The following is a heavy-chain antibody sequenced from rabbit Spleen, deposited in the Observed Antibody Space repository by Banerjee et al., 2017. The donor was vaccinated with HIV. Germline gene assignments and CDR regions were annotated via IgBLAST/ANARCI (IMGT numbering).Heavy chain of an antibody. CDR2: IYAGSSGST. V-gene: IGHV1S45*01. CDR3: ARAYMGYDVLNL. J-gene: IGHJ4*01. Sequence: QEQLVESGGGLVQPEGSLTLTCTASGFSFSSSYYMCWVRQAPGKGLEWIACIYAGSSGSTYYASWAKGRFTISKTSSTTVTLQMTSLTAADTATYFCARAYMGYDVLNLWGPGTLVTVS. CDR1: GFSFSSSYY. D-gene: IGHD6-1*01.